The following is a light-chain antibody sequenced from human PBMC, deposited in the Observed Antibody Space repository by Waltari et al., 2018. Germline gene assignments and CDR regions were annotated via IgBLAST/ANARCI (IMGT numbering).Light chain of an antibody. CDR2: DVS. Sequence: QSALTQPASVSGSPGQSLTISCTGTRRAVGGYNYVSWYQQHPGKAPKLMIYDVSNRPSGVSNLFSGSKSGNTASLTISGLQAEDEADYYCSSYTSSSTLLFGGGTKLTVL. V-gene: IGLV2-14*01. CDR1: RRAVGGYNY. CDR3: SSYTSSSTLL. J-gene: IGLJ3*02.